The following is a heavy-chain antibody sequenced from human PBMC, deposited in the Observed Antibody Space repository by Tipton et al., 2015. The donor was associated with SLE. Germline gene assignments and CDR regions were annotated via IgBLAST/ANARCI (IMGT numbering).Heavy chain of an antibody. CDR3: AREPPSTRGSFYYYYGMDV. CDR2: IGMSGATR. D-gene: IGHD2-2*01. Sequence: VQLVQSGGGLVKPGGSLRLSCAASGFTFSSYGMNWVRQAPGKGLEWVSYIGMSGATRHYADSVKGRFTISRDNAKESLYLQMNSLRAEDTAVYFCAREPPSTRGSFYYYYGMDVWGQGTTVTVSS. CDR1: GFTFSSYG. V-gene: IGHV3-48*03. J-gene: IGHJ6*02.